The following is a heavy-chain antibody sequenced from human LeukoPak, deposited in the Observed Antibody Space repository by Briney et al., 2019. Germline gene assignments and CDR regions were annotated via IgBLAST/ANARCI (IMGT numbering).Heavy chain of an antibody. CDR3: AREDGYDRDRELTL. CDR2: IIPIFGTA. Sequence: SVKVSCKASGGTFSSYTINWVRQAPGQGLEWMGGIIPIFGTANYAQKFQGRVTITADESTSTAYMELSSQRSEDTAVYYCAREDGYDRDRELTLWGQGTLVTVSS. J-gene: IGHJ4*02. V-gene: IGHV1-69*13. D-gene: IGHD5-12*01. CDR1: GGTFSSYT.